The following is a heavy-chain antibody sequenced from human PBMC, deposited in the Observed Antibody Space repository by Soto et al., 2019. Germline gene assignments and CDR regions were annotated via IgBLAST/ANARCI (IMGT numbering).Heavy chain of an antibody. CDR3: AQNPTVMVAATSTLFEH. CDR2: IYWDDEK. D-gene: IGHD2-15*01. V-gene: IGHV2-5*02. CDR1: GFSLNTDGVG. J-gene: IGHJ5*02. Sequence: QITLKESGPTLVKPTQTLTLTCTFSGFSLNTDGVGVGWIRQPPGKALEWLALIYWDDEKRYNPSLKSRLTITKGTSKDQVVLTMTNMDPVETATYYSAQNPTVMVAATSTLFEHWVQGTLVTVSS.